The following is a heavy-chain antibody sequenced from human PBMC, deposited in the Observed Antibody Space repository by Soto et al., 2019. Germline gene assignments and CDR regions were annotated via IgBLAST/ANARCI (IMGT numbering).Heavy chain of an antibody. D-gene: IGHD1-1*01. J-gene: IGHJ5*02. Sequence: SETLSLTCTVSGASISGYYWSWIRKSAGKGLEWIGRIYATGTTDYNPSLKSRVMMSVDTSKKQFSLKLRSVTAADTAVYYCVRDGTKTLRDWFDPWSQGISVTVSS. V-gene: IGHV4-4*07. CDR2: IYATGTT. CDR1: GASISGYY. CDR3: VRDGTKTLRDWFDP.